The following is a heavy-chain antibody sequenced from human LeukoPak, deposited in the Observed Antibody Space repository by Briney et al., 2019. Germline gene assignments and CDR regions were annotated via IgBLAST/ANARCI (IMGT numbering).Heavy chain of an antibody. J-gene: IGHJ6*03. Sequence: GASVKVSCKASGGTFSSYAISWVRQAPGQGLEWMGGITPVFGTAKYAQKFQGRVTITADTSTSTAYMELSSLRSEDTAVYYCASSVVTDYYYYYMDVWGKGTTVTVSS. D-gene: IGHD3-22*01. CDR3: ASSVVTDYYYYYMDV. CDR2: ITPVFGTA. V-gene: IGHV1-69*06. CDR1: GGTFSSYA.